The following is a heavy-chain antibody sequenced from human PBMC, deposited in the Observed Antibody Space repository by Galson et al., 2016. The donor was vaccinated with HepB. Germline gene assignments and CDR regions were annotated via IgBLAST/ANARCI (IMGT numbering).Heavy chain of an antibody. CDR2: IYSGGST. D-gene: IGHD1-20*01. Sequence: SLRLSCAASGFSFSTYWMNWVRQAPGKGLEWVSLIYSGGSTYYADSVKGRFTISRDNSKNTLYLQMNSLRAEDTAVYYCASMTGTTPGGHWGQGTLVTVSS. V-gene: IGHV3-53*01. J-gene: IGHJ4*02. CDR1: GFSFSTYW. CDR3: ASMTGTTPGGH.